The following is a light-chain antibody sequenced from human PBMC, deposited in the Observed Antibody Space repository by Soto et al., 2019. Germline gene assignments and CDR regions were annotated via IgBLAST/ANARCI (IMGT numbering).Light chain of an antibody. CDR1: QSVSRSY. Sequence: EIVLTQSPGTLSLSPGERATLSCRASQSVSRSYFAWYQQKPGQAPSLLIYGASSRATGVPDRFSGSGSGTDFTLTISRLEPEDFAVYYCQHYSSSPFTFGPGTKVDIK. V-gene: IGKV3-20*01. J-gene: IGKJ3*01. CDR3: QHYSSSPFT. CDR2: GAS.